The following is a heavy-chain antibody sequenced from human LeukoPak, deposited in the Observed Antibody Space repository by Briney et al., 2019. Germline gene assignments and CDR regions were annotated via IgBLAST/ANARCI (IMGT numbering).Heavy chain of an antibody. Sequence: ASVKVSCKASGYTFTGYYMHWVRQAPGQGLEWMGWINPNSGGTNYAQKFQGRVTMTRDTSISTAYMELSRLRSDDTAVYYCARRSVAARRGAPAWYFDYWGQGTLVTASS. V-gene: IGHV1-2*02. CDR2: INPNSGGT. CDR1: GYTFTGYY. D-gene: IGHD6-19*01. CDR3: ARRSVAARRGAPAWYFDY. J-gene: IGHJ4*02.